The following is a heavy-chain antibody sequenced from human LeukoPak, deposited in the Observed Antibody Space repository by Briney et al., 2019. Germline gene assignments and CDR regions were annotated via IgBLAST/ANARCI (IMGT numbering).Heavy chain of an antibody. D-gene: IGHD3-16*01. CDR3: VPQGITVSLYFDY. CDR2: ISWNSGSI. Sequence: QTGGSLRLSCAASGFTFDDYAMHWVRQAPGKGLEWVSGISWNSGSIGYADSVKGRFTISRDNAKNSLYLQMNSLRAEDTALYYCVPQGITVSLYFDYWGQGTLVTVSS. J-gene: IGHJ4*02. CDR1: GFTFDDYA. V-gene: IGHV3-9*01.